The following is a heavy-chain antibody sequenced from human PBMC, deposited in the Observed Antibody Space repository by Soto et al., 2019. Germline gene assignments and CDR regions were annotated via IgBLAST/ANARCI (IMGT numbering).Heavy chain of an antibody. V-gene: IGHV4-34*01. CDR1: GGSFSGHF. Sequence: SETLSLTCAVYGGSFSGHFWSWIRQPPGKGLEWIGEINHSGSTNFNPSLKSRVTISVDTSKNQFSLKVNSLTAADTAVYYCARGISMIVEAQRDAPDKYYFDSWGQGTEVTVSS. D-gene: IGHD3-22*01. J-gene: IGHJ4*02. CDR2: INHSGST. CDR3: ARGISMIVEAQRDAPDKYYFDS.